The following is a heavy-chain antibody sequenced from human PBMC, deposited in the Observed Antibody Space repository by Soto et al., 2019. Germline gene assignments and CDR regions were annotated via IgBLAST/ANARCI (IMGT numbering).Heavy chain of an antibody. D-gene: IGHD5-12*01. V-gene: IGHV4-31*03. Sequence: TLSLTCTVSGGSISSGGYYWSWIRQHPGKGLEWIGYIYYSGSTYYNPPLKSRVTISVDTSKNQFSLKLSSVTAADTAVYYCARLRSQRTWFDPWGQGTLVTVSS. J-gene: IGHJ5*02. CDR3: ARLRSQRTWFDP. CDR2: IYYSGST. CDR1: GGSISSGGYY.